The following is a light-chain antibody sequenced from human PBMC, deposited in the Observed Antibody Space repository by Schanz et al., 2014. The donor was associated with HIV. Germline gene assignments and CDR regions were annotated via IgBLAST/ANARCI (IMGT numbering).Light chain of an antibody. CDR1: HNIDNW. Sequence: DIQMTQSPSTLSASVGDRVTITCRASHNIDNWLAWYQQKPGKAPNLLIYQTSTLKTGVPSRFSGSRSGTEFTLTISSLQPDDFATYYCQQYDSSSWTFGLGTKVETK. CDR3: QQYDSSSWT. V-gene: IGKV1-5*03. CDR2: QTS. J-gene: IGKJ1*01.